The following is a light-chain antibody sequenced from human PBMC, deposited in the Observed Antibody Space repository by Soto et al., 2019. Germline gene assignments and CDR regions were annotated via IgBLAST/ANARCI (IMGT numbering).Light chain of an antibody. CDR1: QSVSNN. CDR3: QQYNQWSPIT. CDR2: GAS. Sequence: ETVMTQSPATLSLFPGERATLSCRASQSVSNNLAWYQQKSGQSPRLLIYGASTRATGIPARFSGSGSETDFTLTISSLQSEDFAVYYCQQYNQWSPITFGQGTRLE. J-gene: IGKJ5*01. V-gene: IGKV3-15*01.